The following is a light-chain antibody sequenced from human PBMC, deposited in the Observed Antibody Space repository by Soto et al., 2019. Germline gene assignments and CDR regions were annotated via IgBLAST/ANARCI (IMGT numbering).Light chain of an antibody. Sequence: QSALTQPASVSGSPGQSITISCTGTSSDVGSYNVVSWYQQHPGKAPKLMIYEGSKRPSGVSNRFSGSKSGNTASLTISGLQAEDEADYYCCSYAGSRDVVFGGGTQLTVL. V-gene: IGLV2-23*01. CDR2: EGS. CDR1: SSDVGSYNV. J-gene: IGLJ2*01. CDR3: CSYAGSRDVV.